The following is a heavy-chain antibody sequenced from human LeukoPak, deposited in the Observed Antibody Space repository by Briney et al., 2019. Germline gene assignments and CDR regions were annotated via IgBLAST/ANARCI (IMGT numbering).Heavy chain of an antibody. J-gene: IGHJ5*02. D-gene: IGHD3-10*01. CDR2: IYTTGSP. V-gene: IGHV4-61*02. CDR1: GDSITSSNYY. CDR3: ARDRGITTARGVPSWFDP. Sequence: SETLSLTCTVSGDSITSSNYYWTWIRQPAGKGLEWIGRIYTTGSPSYSPSLKSRVTISVDTSTNQFSLKSTSVSAADTAVYYCARDRGITTARGVPSWFDPWGQGTLVTVSS.